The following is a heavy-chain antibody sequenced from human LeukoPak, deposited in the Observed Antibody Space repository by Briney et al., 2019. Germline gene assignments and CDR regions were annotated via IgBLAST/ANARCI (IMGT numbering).Heavy chain of an antibody. CDR1: GFTLRSYT. J-gene: IGHJ5*02. Sequence: GGSLRLSCAASGFTLRSYTMNWVRQAPGKGLEWVSSIGISSNKIYYADSVKGRFIISRDNAKNSVYLQMNSLRAEDTAVYYCAKRANCSSTSCYSSGFDPWGQGTLVTVSS. CDR2: IGISSNKI. CDR3: AKRANCSSTSCYSSGFDP. D-gene: IGHD2-2*02. V-gene: IGHV3-21*04.